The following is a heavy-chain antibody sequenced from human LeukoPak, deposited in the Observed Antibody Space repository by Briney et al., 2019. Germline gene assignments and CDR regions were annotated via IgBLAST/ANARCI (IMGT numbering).Heavy chain of an antibody. Sequence: PGGSLRLSCAASGXTFSSYAMTWVRQAPGKGLEWVSTIYPSESSTYYADSVMGRFAISRDNPKSTLYLQMDGLRPEDTAVYYCAKGSSSSNYYYGMDVWGQGTTVTVSS. V-gene: IGHV3-23*01. J-gene: IGHJ6*02. CDR2: IYPSESST. CDR3: AKGSSSSNYYYGMDV. CDR1: GXTFSSYA. D-gene: IGHD6-6*01.